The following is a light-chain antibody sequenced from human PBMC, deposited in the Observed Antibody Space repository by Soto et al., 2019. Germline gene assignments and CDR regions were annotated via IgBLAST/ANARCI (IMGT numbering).Light chain of an antibody. V-gene: IGKV3-11*01. J-gene: IGKJ2*01. CDR1: QSVSSF. Sequence: EIVLTQSPATLSLSPGERVTLSCRASQSVSSFLAWYQQQPGQAPRLLIYDASNRATGIPARFSGRGSGTDFTLTIRSLEPEDFAVYSCQHRSNFMYTFGQGTKLELK. CDR3: QHRSNFMYT. CDR2: DAS.